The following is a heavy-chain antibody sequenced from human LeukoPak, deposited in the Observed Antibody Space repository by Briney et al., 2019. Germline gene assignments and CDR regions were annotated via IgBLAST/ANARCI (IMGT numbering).Heavy chain of an antibody. J-gene: IGHJ4*02. CDR1: GFTFRSFW. D-gene: IGHD3-22*01. CDR3: VVVSYYYDTSGYVDS. V-gene: IGHV3-74*01. CDR2: ISTDGGST. Sequence: GGSLRLSCAASGFTFRSFWMHWVRQGPGKGLEWVSYISTDGGSTNYADSVKGRFAVSRDNAKNTLYLQMNSPRAEDTAVYYCVVVSYYYDTSGYVDSWGQGTLVTVSS.